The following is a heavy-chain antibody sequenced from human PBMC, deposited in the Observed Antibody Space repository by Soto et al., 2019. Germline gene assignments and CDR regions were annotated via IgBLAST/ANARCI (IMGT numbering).Heavy chain of an antibody. CDR3: AKGGRGTYYYYYGMDV. D-gene: IGHD1-1*01. J-gene: IGHJ6*02. CDR2: ISYDGSNK. V-gene: IGHV3-30*18. Sequence: VAVISYDGSNKYYADSVKGRFTISRDNSKNTLYLQMNSLRAEDTAVYYCAKGGRGTYYYYYGMDVWGQGTTVTVSS.